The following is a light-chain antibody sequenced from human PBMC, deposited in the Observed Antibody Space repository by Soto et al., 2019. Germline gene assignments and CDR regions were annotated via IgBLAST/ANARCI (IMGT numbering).Light chain of an antibody. CDR1: QSVSSS. CDR3: QHYNNWPLT. V-gene: IGKV3-15*01. J-gene: IGKJ4*01. CDR2: GAA. Sequence: EIVMTQSPATLSVSPGERATLSCRAGQSVSSSLAWYQQKPGQAPRLLIYGAATRATGIPARFSGSGSGTAFTLTISSLQSEDFAVYYCQHYNNWPLTFGGGTKVDIK.